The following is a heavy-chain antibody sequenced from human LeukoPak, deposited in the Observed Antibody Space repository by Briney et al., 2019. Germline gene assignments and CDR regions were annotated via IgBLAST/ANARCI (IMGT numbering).Heavy chain of an antibody. Sequence: GGSLRLSCAASGFPLNFYAMHGVRKPPGRGLEWVALISYDGFDKYYADSVKGRFTISRDDSKKTLYLQINGLRPEDTAVYDCAIDGGYYFGSNNYEPSVPDYWGQGTMVTVSS. CDR2: ISYDGFDK. D-gene: IGHD3-10*01. J-gene: IGHJ4*02. V-gene: IGHV3-30*03. CDR1: GFPLNFYA. CDR3: AIDGGYYFGSNNYEPSVPDY.